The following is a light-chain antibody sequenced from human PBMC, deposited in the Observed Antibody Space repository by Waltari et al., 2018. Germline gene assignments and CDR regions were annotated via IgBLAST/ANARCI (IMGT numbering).Light chain of an antibody. J-gene: IGKJ2*01. CDR2: AAS. CDR1: QSISSY. CDR3: QQSYSTPYT. Sequence: IQITQSPFSLSASVGDRVTLTCRASQSISSYFNWYQQKPGKAPKLLIYAASSLQSGVPSRFSGSGSGTDFTLTISSLQPEDFATYYCQQSYSTPYTFGQGTKLEIK. V-gene: IGKV1-39*01.